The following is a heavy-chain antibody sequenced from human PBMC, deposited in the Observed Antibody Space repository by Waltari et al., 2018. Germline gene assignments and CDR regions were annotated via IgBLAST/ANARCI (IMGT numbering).Heavy chain of an antibody. CDR1: GYTFTSSD. J-gene: IGHJ4*02. Sequence: QVQLVQSGAEVKKHGASVKVSCKASGYTFTSSDITWVRQATGHGLGWMGVMNLNSGNTGYAQKFQGRVTMTRNTSISTAYMELSSLRSEDTAVYYCARADRGTHFDYWGQGTLVTVSS. CDR3: ARADRGTHFDY. V-gene: IGHV1-8*01. CDR2: MNLNSGNT.